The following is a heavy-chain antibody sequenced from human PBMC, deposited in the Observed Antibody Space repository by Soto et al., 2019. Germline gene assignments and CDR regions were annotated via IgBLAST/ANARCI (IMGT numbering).Heavy chain of an antibody. CDR3: ARQGIWFGDYVWFDP. V-gene: IGHV4-39*01. Sequence: SETLSLTCTVSGGSISSSDYYWGWIRQPPGKGLEWIGAIYYSGSAYYNPSLKSRVSISVDTSKNQFSLKLISVTAADTAMFYCARQGIWFGDYVWFDPWGQGTLVTVSS. J-gene: IGHJ5*02. D-gene: IGHD3-10*01. CDR2: IYYSGSA. CDR1: GGSISSSDYY.